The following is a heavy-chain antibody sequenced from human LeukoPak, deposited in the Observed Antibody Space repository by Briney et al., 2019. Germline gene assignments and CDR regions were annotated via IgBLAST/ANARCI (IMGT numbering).Heavy chain of an antibody. CDR3: ARDSSVQVVAIPSDFDY. V-gene: IGHV3-9*01. Sequence: PGGSLRLSCAASGFTFDDYAMHWVRQAPGKGLEWVSGISWNSGSIGYADSVKGRFTISRDNAKSSLYLQMNSLRAEDTAVYYCARDSSVQVVAIPSDFDYWGQGTLVTVSS. CDR2: ISWNSGSI. D-gene: IGHD5-12*01. CDR1: GFTFDDYA. J-gene: IGHJ4*02.